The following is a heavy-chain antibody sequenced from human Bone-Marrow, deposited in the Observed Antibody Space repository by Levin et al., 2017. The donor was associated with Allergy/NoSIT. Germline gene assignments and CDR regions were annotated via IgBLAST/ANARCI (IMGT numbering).Heavy chain of an antibody. D-gene: IGHD4-23*01. J-gene: IGHJ4*02. CDR3: GRDCGGNSGLDS. Sequence: LRLSCTVSGDSISSGGYYWTWIRQYPGTGLEWIGYIYYTGSTFYNPSLESRLTMSVDASKNQFSLKLTSVTAADTAVYFCGRDCGGNSGLDSWGQGTLVTVSS. V-gene: IGHV4-31*03. CDR2: IYYTGST. CDR1: GDSISSGGYY.